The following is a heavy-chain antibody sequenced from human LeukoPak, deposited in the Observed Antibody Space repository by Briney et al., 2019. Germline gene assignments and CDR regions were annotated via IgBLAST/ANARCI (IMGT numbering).Heavy chain of an antibody. CDR1: GYTFTSYG. CDR3: ARDGEYYDSSGSYFDY. Sequence: VASVKVSCKASGYTFTSYGISWVRQAPGQGLEWMGILNPSSGSTSYAQRFQGRVTMTRDTSTSTFYMELRSLKSEDTAVYYCARDGEYYDSSGSYFDYWGQGTAVTVSS. D-gene: IGHD3-22*01. V-gene: IGHV1-46*01. J-gene: IGHJ4*02. CDR2: LNPSSGST.